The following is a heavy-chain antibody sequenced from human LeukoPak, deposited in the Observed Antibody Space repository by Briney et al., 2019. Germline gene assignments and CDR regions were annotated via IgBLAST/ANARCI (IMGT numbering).Heavy chain of an antibody. V-gene: IGHV4-34*01. CDR3: ARGSRDYYGSGSYYKAPFGY. CDR2: INHSGST. J-gene: IGHJ4*02. D-gene: IGHD3-10*01. Sequence: SETLSLTCAVYGGSFSGYYWSWIRQPPGKGLEWIGEINHSGSTNYNPSLKSRVTISVDTSKNQFSLKLSSVTAADTAVYYCARGSRDYYGSGSYYKAPFGYWGQGTLVTVSS. CDR1: GGSFSGYY.